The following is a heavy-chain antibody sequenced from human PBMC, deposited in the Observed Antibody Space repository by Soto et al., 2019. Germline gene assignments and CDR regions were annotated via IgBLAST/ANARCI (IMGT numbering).Heavy chain of an antibody. D-gene: IGHD2-21*02. V-gene: IGHV4-31*03. CDR2: IYYSGST. Sequence: PSETLSLTCTVSGGSISSGDYYWSWIRQHPGKGLEWIGYIYYSGSTYYNPSLKSRITISVDTSKNQFSLKLSSVTAADTAVYYCARDAVVTPTRAGFDIWGPGTMGT. J-gene: IGHJ3*02. CDR3: ARDAVVTPTRAGFDI. CDR1: GGSISSGDYY.